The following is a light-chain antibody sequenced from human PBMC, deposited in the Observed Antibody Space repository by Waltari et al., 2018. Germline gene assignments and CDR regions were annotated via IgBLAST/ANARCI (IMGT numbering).Light chain of an antibody. Sequence: DIQLTQSPSFLSVSVGDRVTITCRASQDISNYLAWYQQKPGNAPQFLIYAASTLQSGVPGRFSGSGSGTEFTLTISSLQPEDFATYYCQQPYFYPRTFGQGTKVDIK. CDR1: QDISNY. J-gene: IGKJ1*01. CDR2: AAS. CDR3: QQPYFYPRT. V-gene: IGKV1-9*01.